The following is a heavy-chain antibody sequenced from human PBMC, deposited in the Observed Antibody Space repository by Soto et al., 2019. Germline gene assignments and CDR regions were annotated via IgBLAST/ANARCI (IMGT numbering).Heavy chain of an antibody. CDR3: ARDRDSSSYFNWFDP. D-gene: IGHD6-13*01. CDR2: IYYSGST. V-gene: IGHV4-59*01. J-gene: IGHJ5*02. Sequence: SETLSLTCTVSRGSISSYYWSWIRQPPGKGLEWIGYIYYSGSTNYNPSLKSRVTISVDTSKNQFSLKLSSVTAADTAVYYCARDRDSSSYFNWFDPWCQATLVTGSS. CDR1: RGSISSYY.